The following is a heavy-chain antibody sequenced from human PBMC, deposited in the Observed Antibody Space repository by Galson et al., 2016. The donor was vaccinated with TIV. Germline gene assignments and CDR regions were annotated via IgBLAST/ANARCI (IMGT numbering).Heavy chain of an antibody. V-gene: IGHV3-23*01. CDR3: AKDIQASV. CDR2: ISYNGANE. D-gene: IGHD2-21*01. Sequence: SGAEVKKPGDSLKITCQASGYKLSDYWIGWVRQAPGKGLEWVALISYNGANEYYADSVKGRFTIPRDGSKNTVHLQMHSLGAEDTAVYYCAKDIQASVWGQGILVTVTS. CDR1: GYKLSDYW. J-gene: IGHJ4*02.